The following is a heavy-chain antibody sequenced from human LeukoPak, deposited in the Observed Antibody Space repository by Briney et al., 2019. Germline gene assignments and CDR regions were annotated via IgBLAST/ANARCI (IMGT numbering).Heavy chain of an antibody. V-gene: IGHV1-18*01. D-gene: IGHD3-3*01. Sequence: ASVTVSYKASVYTFTSYVISWVRQAPAQGVEGMLCISAYNGNTNYAQKLQGRVTMTTDTPTSTAYMELRSLRSDDTAVYYCARDKGRGFLEWSTGYYYYYGMDVWGQGTTVAVSS. CDR2: ISAYNGNT. CDR1: VYTFTSYV. CDR3: ARDKGRGFLEWSTGYYYYYGMDV. J-gene: IGHJ6*02.